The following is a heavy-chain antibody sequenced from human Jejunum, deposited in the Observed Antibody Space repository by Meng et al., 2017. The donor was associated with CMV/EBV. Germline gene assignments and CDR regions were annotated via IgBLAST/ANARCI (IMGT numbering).Heavy chain of an antibody. Sequence: SYGMNWVRKAPGKGLEWVSSISPTSVYRYYAESLQGRFTISRDNANNSVYLQLNGLRAEDTAVYYCARRSCTTMFCESRDAFDVWGQGTMVTVSS. CDR2: ISPTSVYR. CDR1: SYG. J-gene: IGHJ3*01. CDR3: ARRSCTTMFCESRDAFDV. D-gene: IGHD3-9*01. V-gene: IGHV3-21*06.